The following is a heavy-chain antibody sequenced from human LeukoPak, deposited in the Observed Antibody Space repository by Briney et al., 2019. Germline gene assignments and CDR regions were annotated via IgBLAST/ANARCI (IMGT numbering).Heavy chain of an antibody. J-gene: IGHJ3*02. CDR3: ARDLALEWLLYAFDI. CDR1: GFTFSSYW. V-gene: IGHV3-7*01. CDR2: IKQDGSEK. Sequence: GGSLRLSCAASGFTFSSYWMSWVRQAPGKGLEWVANIKQDGSEKYYVDSVKGRFTISRDNAKNSLYLQMNSLRAEDTAVYYCARDLALEWLLYAFDIWGQGTMVTVSS. D-gene: IGHD3-3*01.